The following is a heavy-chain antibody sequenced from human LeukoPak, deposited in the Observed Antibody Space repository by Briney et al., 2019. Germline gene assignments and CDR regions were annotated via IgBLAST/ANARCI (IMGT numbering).Heavy chain of an antibody. CDR1: GVSISSSNSY. D-gene: IGHD3-10*01. CDR3: ARGGYYGSGNDFRFDP. V-gene: IGHV4-61*05. J-gene: IGHJ5*02. CDR2: IYDSGST. Sequence: SETLSLTCTVSGVSISSSNSYWGWIRQPPGKGLEWIVHIYDSGSTSYNPSLKSRVTISVDTSKNQFSLRLSSVTAADTAVYYCARGGYYGSGNDFRFDPWGQGTLVTVSS.